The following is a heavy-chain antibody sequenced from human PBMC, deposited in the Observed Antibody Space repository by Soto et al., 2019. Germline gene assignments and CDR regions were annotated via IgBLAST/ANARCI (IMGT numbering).Heavy chain of an antibody. Sequence: QVQLVQSGAEVKKPGSSVKVSCKASGGTFSSYAISWVRQAPGQGLEWMGGIIPIFGTANYAQKFQGRVTITADKSTSTAYMELSSLRSEDTAVYYCARVQDPYYYDSSGYYFDYWGQGTLVTVSS. V-gene: IGHV1-69*06. D-gene: IGHD3-22*01. CDR3: ARVQDPYYYDSSGYYFDY. J-gene: IGHJ4*02. CDR1: GGTFSSYA. CDR2: IIPIFGTA.